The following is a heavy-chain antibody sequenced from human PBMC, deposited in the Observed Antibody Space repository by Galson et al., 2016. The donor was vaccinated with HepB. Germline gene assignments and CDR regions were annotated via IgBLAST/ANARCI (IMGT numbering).Heavy chain of an antibody. D-gene: IGHD3-9*01. Sequence: SVKVSCKASGYTFNTYFVHWVRQAPGQGLEWLGVINPNTGYSSYGEKSQGRVTLTRDTSTSTVFMEVLGLRSEDTAVYFCARAYSDTLSGYYLAHWGQGTVVTVSS. CDR3: ARAYSDTLSGYYLAH. V-gene: IGHV1-46*02. CDR2: INPNTGYS. CDR1: GYTFNTYF. J-gene: IGHJ4*02.